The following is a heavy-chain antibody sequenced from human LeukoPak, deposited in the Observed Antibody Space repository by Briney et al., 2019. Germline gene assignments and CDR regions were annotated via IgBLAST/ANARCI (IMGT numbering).Heavy chain of an antibody. CDR2: IKPDGSEK. CDR1: GFTFSSYS. CDR3: ARGPRYYYYYMDV. V-gene: IGHV3-7*01. J-gene: IGHJ6*03. Sequence: GGSLRLSCAASGFTFSSYSMNWVRQAPGKGLEWVANIKPDGSEKYYVDSVKGRFTISRDNAKNSLYLQMNSLRAEDTAVYYCARGPRYYYYYMDVWGKGTTVTVSS.